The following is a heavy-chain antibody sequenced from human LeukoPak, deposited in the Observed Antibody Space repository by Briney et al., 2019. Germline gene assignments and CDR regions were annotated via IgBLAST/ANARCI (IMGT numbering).Heavy chain of an antibody. CDR2: IHTSGST. CDR3: ARDQYYYDSSGYYRFDY. V-gene: IGHV4-4*07. Sequence: SETLSLTCTVSGGSISSYYWSWIRQPAGKGLEWIGRIHTSGSTNYNPPLKSRVTMSVDTSKNQFSLKLSSVTAADTAVYYCARDQYYYDSSGYYRFDYWGQGTLVTVSS. D-gene: IGHD3-22*01. J-gene: IGHJ4*02. CDR1: GGSISSYY.